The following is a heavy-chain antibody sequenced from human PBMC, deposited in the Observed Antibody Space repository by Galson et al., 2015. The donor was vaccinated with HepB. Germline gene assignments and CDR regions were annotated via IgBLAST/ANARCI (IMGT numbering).Heavy chain of an antibody. CDR1: GGTFSSYA. D-gene: IGHD4-17*01. CDR3: AIPYDYGDYENWFDP. J-gene: IGHJ5*02. V-gene: IGHV1-69*13. Sequence: SVKVSCKASGGTFSSYAISWVRQAPGQGLEWMGGIIPIFGTANYAQKFQGRVTITADESTSTAYMELNSLRSEDTAVYYCAIPYDYGDYENWFDPWGQGTLVTVSS. CDR2: IIPIFGTA.